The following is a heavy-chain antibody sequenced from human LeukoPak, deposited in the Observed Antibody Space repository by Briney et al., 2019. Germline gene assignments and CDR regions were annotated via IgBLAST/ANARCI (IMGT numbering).Heavy chain of an antibody. CDR1: GYSFTSYW. Sequence: GESLKISCKGSGYSFTSYWIGWVRQMPGKGLELMGIIYPGDSDTRYSPSFQGQVTISADKSISTAYLQWSSLKASDTAMYYCASGSSPFYYGMDVWGKGTTVTVSS. V-gene: IGHV5-51*01. CDR3: ASGSSPFYYGMDV. J-gene: IGHJ6*04. D-gene: IGHD2-2*01. CDR2: IYPGDSDT.